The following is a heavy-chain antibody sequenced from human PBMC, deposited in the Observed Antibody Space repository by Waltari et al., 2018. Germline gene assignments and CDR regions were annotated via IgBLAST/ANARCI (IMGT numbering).Heavy chain of an antibody. J-gene: IGHJ3*02. CDR3: AREKAVGADTGAFDI. CDR2: INPNSGNT. V-gene: IGHV1-8*03. Sequence: QVQLVQSGAEVKKPGASVKGSGKAAGYTFTTYDISWVRQATGQGLEWMGWINPNSGNTGYAQKFQGRVTIYRNISISTAYMEVSSLRSEDTAVYYCAREKAVGADTGAFDIWGQGTMVTVSS. D-gene: IGHD1-26*01. CDR1: GYTFTTYD.